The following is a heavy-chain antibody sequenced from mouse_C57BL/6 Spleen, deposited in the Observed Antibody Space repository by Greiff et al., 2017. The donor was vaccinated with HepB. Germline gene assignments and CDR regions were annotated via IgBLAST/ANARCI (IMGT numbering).Heavy chain of an antibody. D-gene: IGHD2-2*01. CDR3: ARSGGYDAILWYFDV. CDR1: GYTFTDHT. CDR2: IYPRDGST. J-gene: IGHJ1*03. V-gene: IGHV1-78*01. Sequence: VKLMESDAELVKPGASVKISCKVSGYTFTDHTIHWMKQRPEQGLEWIGYIYPRDGSTKYNEKFKGKATLTADKSSSTAYMQLNSLTSEDSAVYFCARSGGYDAILWYFDVWGTGTTVTVSS.